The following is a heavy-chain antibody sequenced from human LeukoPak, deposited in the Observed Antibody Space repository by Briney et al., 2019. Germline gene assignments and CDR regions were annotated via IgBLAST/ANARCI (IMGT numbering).Heavy chain of an antibody. D-gene: IGHD3-3*01. J-gene: IGHJ4*02. CDR2: ISGSGGST. V-gene: IGHV3-23*01. Sequence: GGSLRLSCAASGFTFSSYAMSWVRQAPGKGLEWVSAISGSGGSTYYADSVKGRFTISRDNSKNTLYLQMNSLRAEDTAVYYCAKGRAPSYYDFWSGSDYWGQGTLVTVSS. CDR1: GFTFSSYA. CDR3: AKGRAPSYYDFWSGSDY.